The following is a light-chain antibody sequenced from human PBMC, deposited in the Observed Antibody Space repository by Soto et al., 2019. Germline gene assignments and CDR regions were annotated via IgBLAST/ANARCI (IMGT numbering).Light chain of an antibody. J-gene: IGKJ2*01. CDR2: KVS. Sequence: DVVMTQSPLSLPVTLGQPASISCRSSQSLVYSDGNTYLNWFQQRPGQSPRRLIYKVSNRDSGVPDRFGGSGSGTDLTLKISRVEAEDVGVYYCMQGTHWPPYTFGQGTKLEIK. CDR1: QSLVYSDGNTY. CDR3: MQGTHWPPYT. V-gene: IGKV2-30*01.